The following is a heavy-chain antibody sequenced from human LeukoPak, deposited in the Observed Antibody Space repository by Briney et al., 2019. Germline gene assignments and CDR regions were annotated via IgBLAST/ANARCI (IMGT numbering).Heavy chain of an antibody. D-gene: IGHD1-26*01. J-gene: IGHJ4*02. V-gene: IGHV3-23*01. CDR2: IIDSGIST. CDR3: AKGSRGSYDY. CDR1: GFTFSNYA. Sequence: GGSLRLSCAASGFTFSNYAMTWVRQAPEKGLEWVSSIIDSGISTYYGDSVKGRFTISRDNSKNTLYLQMNSLRAEDTAVYYCAKGSRGSYDYWGQGTLVTVSS.